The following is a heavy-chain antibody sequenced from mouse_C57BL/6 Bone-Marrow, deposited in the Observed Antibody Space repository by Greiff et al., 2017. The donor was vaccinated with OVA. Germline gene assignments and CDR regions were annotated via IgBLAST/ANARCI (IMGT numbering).Heavy chain of an antibody. CDR2: IYPGNSDT. CDR1: GYTFTSYW. J-gene: IGHJ3*01. CDR3: TRSDYSKGAWFAY. Sequence: VQLQQSGTVLARPGASVKMSCKTSGYTFTSYWMHWVKQRPGQGLEWIGAIYPGNSDTSYNQKFKGKAKLTAVTSASTAYMELSSLTNEDSAVYYCTRSDYSKGAWFAYWGQGTLVTVSA. V-gene: IGHV1-5*01. D-gene: IGHD2-5*01.